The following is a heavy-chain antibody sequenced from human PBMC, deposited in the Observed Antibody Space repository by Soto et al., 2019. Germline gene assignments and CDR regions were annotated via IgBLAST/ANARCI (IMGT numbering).Heavy chain of an antibody. J-gene: IGHJ5*02. CDR2: IGGGGDRR. CDR1: WFTLNHRG. Sequence: GGSLRLPCSAAWFTLNHRGINRVPPAPREGLEWVSSIGGGGDRRYYGVSMKGRFTMSRDNSKNTLYLQINSLRADGTALYYCARQSVVVAARSWLDPSGQGTLVTVSS. CDR3: ARQSVVVAARSWLDP. D-gene: IGHD2-15*01. V-gene: IGHV3-23*01.